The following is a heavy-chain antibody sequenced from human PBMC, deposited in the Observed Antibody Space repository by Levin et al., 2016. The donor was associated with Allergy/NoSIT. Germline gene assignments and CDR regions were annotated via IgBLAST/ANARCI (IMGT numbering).Heavy chain of an antibody. D-gene: IGHD3-10*01. CDR1: GYTFSSYW. V-gene: IGHV5-51*01. Sequence: GESLKISCKGSGYTFSSYWIAWVRQMPGKGLEWMGIIYPGDSDTRYSPSFQGQVAISADKSINTAYVQWNSLKASDTAIYYCTRSPYLTSGRVDPWGQGTLVTVSS. CDR2: IYPGDSDT. CDR3: TRSPYLTSGRVDP. J-gene: IGHJ5*02.